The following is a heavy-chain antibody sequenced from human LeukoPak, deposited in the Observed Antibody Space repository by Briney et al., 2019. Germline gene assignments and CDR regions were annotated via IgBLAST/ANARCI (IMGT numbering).Heavy chain of an antibody. V-gene: IGHV3-23*01. D-gene: IGHD3-3*01. J-gene: IGHJ4*02. Sequence: GGSLRLSCAASGFTFSTYVMNWFRQAPGEGLEWVSTISVGAEYIFYADSAKGRFTISRDDSNNALYLQMHSLRAEDTALYYCASGPPFLKYFEYWGQGTLVTVSS. CDR3: ASGPPFLKYFEY. CDR2: ISVGAEYI. CDR1: GFTFSTYV.